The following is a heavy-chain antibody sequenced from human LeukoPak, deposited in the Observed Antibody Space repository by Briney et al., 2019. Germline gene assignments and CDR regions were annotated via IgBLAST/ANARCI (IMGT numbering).Heavy chain of an antibody. CDR2: IYYSGST. D-gene: IGHD6-19*01. Sequence: KPSETLSLTCTVSGGSISSSSYYWGWIRQPPGKGLEWIGSIYYSGSTYYNPSLKSRVTISVDTSKNQFPLKLSSVTAADTAVYYCARGEQWLVWDYFDYWGQGTLVTVSS. CDR1: GGSISSSSYY. J-gene: IGHJ4*02. V-gene: IGHV4-39*06. CDR3: ARGEQWLVWDYFDY.